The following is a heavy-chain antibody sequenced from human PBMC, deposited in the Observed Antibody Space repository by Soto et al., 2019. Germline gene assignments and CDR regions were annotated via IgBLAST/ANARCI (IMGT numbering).Heavy chain of an antibody. CDR3: AREATISGWSRNYFDY. J-gene: IGHJ4*02. CDR2: IKQDGSEK. CDR1: GFTFSSYW. D-gene: IGHD6-19*01. V-gene: IGHV3-7*05. Sequence: EVQLVESGGGLVQPGGSLRLSCAASGFTFSSYWMSWVRQAPGKGLEWVAKIKQDGSEKYYVDSVKGRFTISRDNAKNSLYLQMNSLRAEDTAVYYCAREATISGWSRNYFDYWGQGPLVTVSS.